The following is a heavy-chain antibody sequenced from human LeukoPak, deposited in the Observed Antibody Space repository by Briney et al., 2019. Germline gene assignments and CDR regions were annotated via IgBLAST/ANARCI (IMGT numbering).Heavy chain of an antibody. CDR3: ARESLGALDS. J-gene: IGHJ4*02. V-gene: IGHV4-59*13. Sequence: SETLALTCTVSGGSINNYYWNWIRQAPGKRLEWIGFIYYSGISNYNPSLKSRVTISVDTSRNQFSLSLTSVTTADTAVYYCARESLGALDSWGQGTLLTVSS. CDR2: IYYSGIS. D-gene: IGHD3-16*01. CDR1: GGSINNYY.